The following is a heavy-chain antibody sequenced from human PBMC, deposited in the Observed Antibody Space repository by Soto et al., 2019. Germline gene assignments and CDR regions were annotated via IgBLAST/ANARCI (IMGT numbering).Heavy chain of an antibody. Sequence: QVQLVESGGGVVQPGRSLRLSCAASGFTFSSYAMHWVRQAPGKGLEWVAVISYDGSNKYYADSVKGRFTISRDNSKKPVYVQMKSRGAGEKGVFYCGRGGGGRELLRAGHYYYGMDVWGQGTTVTVSS. CDR2: ISYDGSNK. CDR1: GFTFSSYA. CDR3: GRGGGGRELLRAGHYYYGMDV. V-gene: IGHV3-30-3*01. D-gene: IGHD1-26*01. J-gene: IGHJ6*02.